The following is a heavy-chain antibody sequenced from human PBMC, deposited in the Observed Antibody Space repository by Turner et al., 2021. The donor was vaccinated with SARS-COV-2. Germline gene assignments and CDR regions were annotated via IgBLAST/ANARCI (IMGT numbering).Heavy chain of an antibody. D-gene: IGHD5-18*01. V-gene: IGHV4-39*01. J-gene: IGHJ4*02. CDR1: GGSISSSSYY. CDR3: ASPDTAMVTWPQGFDY. CDR2: IYYSGST. Sequence: LQLQESGPGLVKPSETLSLTCSVSGGSISSSSYYCGWIRQPPGKGLEWIGSIYYSGSTYYNPSLKSRVTISVDTSKNQFSLKLSSVTAADTAVYYCASPDTAMVTWPQGFDYWGQGTLVTVSS.